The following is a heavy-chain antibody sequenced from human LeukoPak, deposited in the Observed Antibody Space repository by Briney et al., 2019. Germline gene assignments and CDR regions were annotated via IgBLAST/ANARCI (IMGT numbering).Heavy chain of an antibody. CDR1: GYTFTSYG. CDR2: ISAYNGNT. CDR3: ARVPRGYSGYEAGYFDY. Sequence: ASVKVSCKASGYTFTSYGISWVRQAPGQGLEWMGWISAYNGNTNYAQKLQGRVTMTTDTSTSTAYMELRSLRSDDTAVYYCARVPRGYSGYEAGYFDYWSQGTLVTVSS. D-gene: IGHD5-12*01. V-gene: IGHV1-18*01. J-gene: IGHJ4*02.